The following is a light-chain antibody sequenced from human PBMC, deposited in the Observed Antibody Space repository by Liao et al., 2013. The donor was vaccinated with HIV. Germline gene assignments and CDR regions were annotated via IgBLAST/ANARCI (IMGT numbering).Light chain of an antibody. V-gene: IGLV3-9*01. CDR2: QGT. J-gene: IGLJ3*02. CDR3: QAWDNSAVV. Sequence: SYELTQPPSVSVAPGQTAVLPCEGNNLGSRGVHWYQQRPGQAPVLVIYQGTKRPSGIPERFSGSSSGDTATLTISGTQAVDEADYYCQAWDNSAVVFGGGTKLTV. CDR1: NLGSRG.